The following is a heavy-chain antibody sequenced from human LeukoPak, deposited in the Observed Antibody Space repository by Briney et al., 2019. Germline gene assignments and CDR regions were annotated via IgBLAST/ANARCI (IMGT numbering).Heavy chain of an antibody. D-gene: IGHD3-10*01. CDR1: GFTFSNFW. CDR3: ARDPGPSDY. J-gene: IGHJ4*02. CDR2: IKQDGSEK. Sequence: GRSLRLSCAVSGFTFSNFWMTWVRQAPRQGLEWVANIKQDGSEKYYVDSVKGRFTISRDNAKSSLYLQMDSLRAEDTAVYYCARDPGPSDYWGQGTLVTVSS. V-gene: IGHV3-7*04.